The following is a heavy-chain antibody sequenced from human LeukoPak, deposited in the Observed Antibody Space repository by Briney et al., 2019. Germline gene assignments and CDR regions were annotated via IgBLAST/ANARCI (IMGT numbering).Heavy chain of an antibody. CDR3: ARGEGSPTYYYYMDV. J-gene: IGHJ6*03. CDR2: IIPIFGTA. Sequence: SVKVSCKASGGTFSSYAISWVRQAPGQGLEWMGGIIPIFGTANYAQKFQGRVTITTDESTSTAYMELSSLRSEDTAVYYCARGEGSPTYYYYMDVWGKGTTVTVSS. CDR1: GGTFSSYA. V-gene: IGHV1-69*05.